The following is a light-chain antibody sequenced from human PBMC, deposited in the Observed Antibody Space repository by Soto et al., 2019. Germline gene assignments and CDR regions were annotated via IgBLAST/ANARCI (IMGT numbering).Light chain of an antibody. V-gene: IGKV3-15*01. CDR2: RAS. J-gene: IGKJ4*01. CDR3: QQYNNWPRAT. Sequence: EMVMTQSPDTLSLSPGERATLSCRASQNINSNLAWYQQKPGQAPRLFIFRASSRANGIPARFSGSGSGTEFNLTISSLQSEDFAVYYCQQYNNWPRATFGGGTKVE. CDR1: QNINSN.